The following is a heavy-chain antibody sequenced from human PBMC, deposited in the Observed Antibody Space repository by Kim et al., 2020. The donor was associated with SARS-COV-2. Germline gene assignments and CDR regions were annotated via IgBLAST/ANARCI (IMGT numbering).Heavy chain of an antibody. J-gene: IGHJ2*01. CDR2: ISSSSSYI. D-gene: IGHD5-12*01. Sequence: GGPLRLSCAASGFTFSSYSMNWVRQAPGKGLEWVSSISSSSSYIYYADSVKGRFTISRDNAKNSLYLQMNSLRAEDTAVYYCARSNSGYDNYWYFDLWGRGTLVTVSS. CDR3: ARSNSGYDNYWYFDL. V-gene: IGHV3-21*01. CDR1: GFTFSSYS.